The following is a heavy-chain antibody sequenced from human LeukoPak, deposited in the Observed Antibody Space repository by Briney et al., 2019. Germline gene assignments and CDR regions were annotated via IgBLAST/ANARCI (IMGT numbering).Heavy chain of an antibody. CDR2: IYSGGST. Sequence: GGSLRLSCVASGLTVSSYYVSWVRQAPGKGLEWVSVIYSGGSTYYADSVEGRFTVSRDNPKNTLYLEMKSLRADDTAVYYCARDLHPRLTGYFDYWGQGTVVTVSS. CDR1: GLTVSSYY. J-gene: IGHJ4*02. D-gene: IGHD3-16*01. CDR3: ARDLHPRLTGYFDY. V-gene: IGHV3-53*01.